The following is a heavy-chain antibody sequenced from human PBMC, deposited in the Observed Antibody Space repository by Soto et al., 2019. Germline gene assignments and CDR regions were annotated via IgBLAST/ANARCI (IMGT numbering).Heavy chain of an antibody. J-gene: IGHJ4*02. Sequence: GGSLRLSCAASGFTFSSYAMSWVRQAPGKGLEWVSTISGNGDTTYYADSVKGRFIISRDNSKNSLYLQMNSLRAEDTAVYYCARVPDLDYCSKTSCLYYFDYWGQGALVTVSS. V-gene: IGHV3-23*01. D-gene: IGHD2-2*01. CDR2: ISGNGDTT. CDR1: GFTFSSYA. CDR3: ARVPDLDYCSKTSCLYYFDY.